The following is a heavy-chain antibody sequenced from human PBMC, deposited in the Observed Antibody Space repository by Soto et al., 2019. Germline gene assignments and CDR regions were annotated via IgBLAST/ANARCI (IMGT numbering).Heavy chain of an antibody. J-gene: IGHJ4*02. Sequence: EASVKVSCKASGYTFTSYAMHWVRQAPGQRLEWMGWINAGNGNTKYSQKFQGRVTITRDTSASTAYMELSSLRSEDTAVYYCARTIRSWDNSGWYVEGGSSLDYWGQGTLVTVSS. CDR2: INAGNGNT. CDR1: GYTFTSYA. V-gene: IGHV1-3*01. D-gene: IGHD6-19*01. CDR3: ARTIRSWDNSGWYVEGGSSLDY.